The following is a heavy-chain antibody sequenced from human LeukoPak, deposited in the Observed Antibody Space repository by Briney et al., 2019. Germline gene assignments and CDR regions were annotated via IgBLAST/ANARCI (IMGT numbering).Heavy chain of an antibody. CDR3: ARGSVGATEYYFDY. J-gene: IGHJ4*02. Sequence: TTGGSLRLSCAASGFTFSSYSMNWVRQAPGKGLEWVSSISSSSSYIYYADSVKGRFTISRDNAKNSLYLQMNSLRAEDTAVYYCARGSVGATEYYFDYWGQGTLATVSS. CDR1: GFTFSSYS. CDR2: ISSSSSYI. V-gene: IGHV3-21*01. D-gene: IGHD1-26*01.